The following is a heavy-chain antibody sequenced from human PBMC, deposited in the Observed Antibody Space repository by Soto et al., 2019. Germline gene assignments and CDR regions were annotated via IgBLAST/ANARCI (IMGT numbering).Heavy chain of an antibody. V-gene: IGHV4-59*08. J-gene: IGHJ4*02. D-gene: IGHD3-9*01. Sequence: SETLSLTCTVSGGSISNFYWSWIRQTPGKGLEWIGYIFYFGSTNYNPSLKSRVTLSIDTSKNQLSLKLSSVTAADTAVYYCARHSPDFDWLSQFDYWGQGTLVTVSS. CDR3: ARHSPDFDWLSQFDY. CDR1: GGSISNFY. CDR2: IFYFGST.